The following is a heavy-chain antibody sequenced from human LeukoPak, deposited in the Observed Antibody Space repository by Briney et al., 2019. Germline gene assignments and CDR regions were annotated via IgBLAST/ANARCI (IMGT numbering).Heavy chain of an antibody. CDR2: IGSSSSTI. V-gene: IGHV3-48*01. D-gene: IGHD3-22*01. J-gene: IGHJ3*02. CDR1: GFTFSSYS. Sequence: PGGSLRLSCAASGFTFSSYSMNWVRQAPGKGLEWVSYIGSSSSTIYYADSVKGRFTISRDNAKNSLYLQMNSLRAEDTAVYYCARDHDSSGYYQQDDAFDIWGQGTMVTVSS. CDR3: ARDHDSSGYYQQDDAFDI.